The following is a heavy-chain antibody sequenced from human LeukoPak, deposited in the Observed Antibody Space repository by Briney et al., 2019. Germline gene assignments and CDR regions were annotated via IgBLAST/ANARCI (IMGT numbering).Heavy chain of an antibody. CDR1: GFTFSSYA. CDR2: ISGSGGST. D-gene: IGHD3-9*01. CDR3: AKEYFDWLFYPYYFDY. J-gene: IGHJ4*02. Sequence: GGSLRLSCAASGFTFSSYAMSWVRQAPGKGLEWVSAISGSGGSTYYADSVKGRFTISRDNSKNTLYLQMNSLRAEDTAIYYCAKEYFDWLFYPYYFDYWGQGTLVTVSS. V-gene: IGHV3-23*01.